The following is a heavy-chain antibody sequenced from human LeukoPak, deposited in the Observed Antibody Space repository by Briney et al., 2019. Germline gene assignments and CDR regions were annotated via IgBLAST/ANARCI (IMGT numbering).Heavy chain of an antibody. CDR3: AKTRTRRNAFDI. CDR2: INHSGST. Sequence: SETLSLTCAVYGGFFSGYYWSWIRQPPGKGLEWIGEINHSGSTNYNPSLKSRVTISVDTSKNQFSLKLSSVTAADTAVYYCAKTRTRRNAFDIWGQGTMVTVSS. D-gene: IGHD1/OR15-1a*01. V-gene: IGHV4-34*01. J-gene: IGHJ3*02. CDR1: GGFFSGYY.